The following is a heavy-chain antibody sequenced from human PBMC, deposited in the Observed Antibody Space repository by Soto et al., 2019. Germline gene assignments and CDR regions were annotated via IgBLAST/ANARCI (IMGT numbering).Heavy chain of an antibody. J-gene: IGHJ4*02. CDR2: IYYSGTT. CDR3: ARRYGSVFDF. CDR1: GGSISSYY. D-gene: IGHD6-19*01. V-gene: IGHV4-59*01. Sequence: QVQLQESGPGLVKPSETLSLTCTVSGGSISSYYWSWIRQPPGKGLEWIGYIYYSGTTNYNPSLKRRLTISVDTSKNQFPLKLSPVTAADTAVYYCARRYGSVFDFWGQGTLVTVSS.